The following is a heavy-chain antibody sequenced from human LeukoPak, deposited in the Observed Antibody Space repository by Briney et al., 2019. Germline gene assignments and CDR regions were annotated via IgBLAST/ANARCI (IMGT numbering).Heavy chain of an antibody. CDR3: AKETVAVYDFWSGYYNPSYFDY. J-gene: IGHJ4*02. V-gene: IGHV3-23*01. CDR1: GFTFSSYA. Sequence: GGSLRLSCAASGFTFSSYAMSWVRQAPGKGLGWVSAISGSGGSTYYADSVKGRFTISRDNSKNTLYLQMNSLRAEDTAVYYCAKETVAVYDFWSGYYNPSYFDYWGQGTLVTVSS. CDR2: ISGSGGST. D-gene: IGHD3-3*01.